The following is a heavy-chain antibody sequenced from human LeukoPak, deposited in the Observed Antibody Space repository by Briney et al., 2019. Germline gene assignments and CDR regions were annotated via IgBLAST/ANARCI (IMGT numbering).Heavy chain of an antibody. CDR2: IYSAGNT. D-gene: IGHD4-17*01. CDR3: ASGGYGDYVLNY. CDR1: GFTVSSIY. Sequence: GGSLRLSCAASGFTVSSIYMSWVRQAPGKGLEWVSVIYSAGNTYYADSVKGRFTISRDYSKNMLCLQMNSLRADDTAVYYCASGGYGDYVLNYWGQGTLVTVSS. J-gene: IGHJ4*02. V-gene: IGHV3-53*01.